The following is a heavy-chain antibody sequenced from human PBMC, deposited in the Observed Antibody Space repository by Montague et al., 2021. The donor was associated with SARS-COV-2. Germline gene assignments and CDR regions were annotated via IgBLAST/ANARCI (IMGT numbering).Heavy chain of an antibody. D-gene: IGHD3-3*01. V-gene: IGHV4-31*03. J-gene: IGHJ3*02. CDR1: GGSISSRGYY. CDR2: IYYSGST. CDR3: ARITSITIFGVVSAFDI. Sequence: TLSLTCTVSGGSISSRGYYWSWIRQHPGKGLVWIGYIYYSGSTYYNPSLKSRVTISVDTSKNQFSLKLSSVTAVDTAVYYCARITSITIFGVVSAFDIWGQGTMVTVPS.